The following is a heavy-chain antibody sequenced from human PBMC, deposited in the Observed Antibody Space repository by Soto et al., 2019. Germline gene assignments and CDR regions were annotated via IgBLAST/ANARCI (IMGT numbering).Heavy chain of an antibody. Sequence: SGPTLVNHTQTLTQTCTFSGFSLSTSRVGVGWIRQPPGKALEWLALIYWDDDKRYSPSLKSRLTITKDTSKNQVVLTMTNMDPVDTATYYCAHSPGTTSVGDNWFDPWGQGTLVTVSS. J-gene: IGHJ5*02. CDR2: IYWDDDK. CDR3: AHSPGTTSVGDNWFDP. D-gene: IGHD3-16*01. V-gene: IGHV2-5*02. CDR1: GFSLSTSRVG.